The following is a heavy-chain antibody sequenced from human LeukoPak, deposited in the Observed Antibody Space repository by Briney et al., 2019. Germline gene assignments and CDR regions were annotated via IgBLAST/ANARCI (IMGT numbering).Heavy chain of an antibody. Sequence: ASVKVSCKASGYTFTSYDINWVRQAPGQGLEWMGWMNPNSGNTGYAQKFQGRVTMTRNTSISTAYMELSSLRSEDTAVYYCARRRRNDYYYYMDVWGKGTTVTVSS. V-gene: IGHV1-8*01. CDR1: GYTFTSYD. J-gene: IGHJ6*03. CDR2: MNPNSGNT. CDR3: ARRRRNDYYYYMDV.